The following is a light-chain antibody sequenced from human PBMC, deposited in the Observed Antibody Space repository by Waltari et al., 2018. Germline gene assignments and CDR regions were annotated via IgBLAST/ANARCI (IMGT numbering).Light chain of an antibody. CDR1: QNISSD. J-gene: IGKJ4*01. V-gene: IGKV1-39*01. CDR3: QQSHSFPLT. CDR2: AAA. Sequence: DIQMTQSPSYLSASVGDRVTITCRASQNISSDLNWYQQKERNAPHPLIYAAASLKSGVPSRFSGSGSGTEFTLIITNLQPEDFATFFCQQSHSFPLTFGGGTKVETK.